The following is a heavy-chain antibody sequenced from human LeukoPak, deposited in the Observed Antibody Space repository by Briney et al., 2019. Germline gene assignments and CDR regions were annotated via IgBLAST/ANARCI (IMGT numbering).Heavy chain of an antibody. CDR1: GFILSDYY. Sequence: AGGSLRLSCVGSGFILSDYYISWVRHATRTGVEWDSVIYSDGNTYYADSLKGRFTISRDNSMNTVYLQMNSLRVEDTAVYYCARGLRDGFDIWGQGTMVTVSS. V-gene: IGHV3-53*01. CDR2: IYSDGNT. J-gene: IGHJ3*02. D-gene: IGHD2-21*02. CDR3: ARGLRDGFDI.